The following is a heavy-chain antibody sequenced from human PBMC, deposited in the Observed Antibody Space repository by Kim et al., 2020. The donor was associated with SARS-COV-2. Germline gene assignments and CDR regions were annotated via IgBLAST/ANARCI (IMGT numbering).Heavy chain of an antibody. CDR1: GFTVGNNY. CDR2: IYSGGDA. CDR3: ARGGSAAASY. D-gene: IGHD6-13*01. Sequence: SLRLSCAASGFTVGNNYMRWVRQAPGKGLEWVSTIYSGGDAYYADSVKGRFTTSRDSSKNMLYLQMNSLRAEDTAVYYCARGGSAAASYWGQGTLVTVSS. J-gene: IGHJ4*02. V-gene: IGHV3-53*01.